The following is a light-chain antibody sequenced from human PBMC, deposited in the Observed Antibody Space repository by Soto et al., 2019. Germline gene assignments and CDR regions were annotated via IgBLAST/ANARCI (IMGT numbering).Light chain of an antibody. J-gene: IGKJ4*01. CDR3: QQYGSSVLT. V-gene: IGKV3-20*01. Sequence: EIVLTQSPGTMSLSPGERVTLSCRASQTVTRSYLAWYQQKPGQAPRLLIYGASIRATGIPDRFSGSGSGTDFTITMSRLEPEDFAVYYCQQYGSSVLTFGGGTKVEIK. CDR2: GAS. CDR1: QTVTRSY.